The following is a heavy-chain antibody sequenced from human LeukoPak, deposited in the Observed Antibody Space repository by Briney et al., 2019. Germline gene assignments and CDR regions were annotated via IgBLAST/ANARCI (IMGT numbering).Heavy chain of an antibody. D-gene: IGHD3-9*01. CDR3: AAPGLVGAFDI. Sequence: ASVKVSCKASGYTFTSYDINWVRQATGQGLEWMGWMNPNSGNTGYAQKFQGRVTITRDMSTSTAYMELSSLRSEDTAVYYCAAPGLVGAFDIWGQGTMVTVSS. V-gene: IGHV1-8*03. CDR2: MNPNSGNT. CDR1: GYTFTSYD. J-gene: IGHJ3*02.